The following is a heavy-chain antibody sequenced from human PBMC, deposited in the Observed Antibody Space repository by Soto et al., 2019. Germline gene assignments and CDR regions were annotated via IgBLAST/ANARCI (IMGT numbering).Heavy chain of an antibody. J-gene: IGHJ6*04. D-gene: IGHD3-3*02. CDR1: GGSISSYY. CDR2: IYYSGST. V-gene: IGHV4-59*01. CDR3: GRDRIASWTHYYYSMDF. Sequence: SETLSLTCTVSGGSISSYYWSWIRQPPGKGLEWIGYIYYSGSTNYNPSLKSRVTISVDTSKNQFSLKLSSVTAADTAVYYCGRDRIASWTHYYYSMDFWGKGTTFTVSS.